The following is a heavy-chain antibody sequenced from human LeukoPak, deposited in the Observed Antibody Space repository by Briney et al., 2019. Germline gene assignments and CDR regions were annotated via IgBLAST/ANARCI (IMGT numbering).Heavy chain of an antibody. CDR1: GYTFINFY. J-gene: IGHJ6*03. CDR3: AKDREDDFWSGYRNYYYYYMDV. CDR2: IHPSGGST. V-gene: IGHV1-46*04. Sequence: ASVKVSCKASGYTFINFYMHWVRQAPGQGLEWMGRIHPSGGSTYYADSVKGRFTISRDNSKNTLYLQMNSLRAEDTAVYYCAKDREDDFWSGYRNYYYYYMDVWGKGTTVTVSS. D-gene: IGHD3-3*01.